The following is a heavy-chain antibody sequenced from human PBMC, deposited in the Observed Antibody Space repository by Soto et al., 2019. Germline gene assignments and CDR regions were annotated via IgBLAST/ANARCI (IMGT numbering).Heavy chain of an antibody. CDR1: GGSISSYY. V-gene: IGHV4-59*01. D-gene: IGHD4-17*01. CDR2: IYYSGST. J-gene: IGHJ4*02. Sequence: SETLSLTCTVSGGSISSYYWSWIRQPPGKGLEWIGYIYYSGSTNYNPSLKSRVTISVDTSKNQFSLKLSSVTAADTAVYYCERDYTFPTGPPTVWGQGTLVTVSS. CDR3: ERDYTFPTGPPTV.